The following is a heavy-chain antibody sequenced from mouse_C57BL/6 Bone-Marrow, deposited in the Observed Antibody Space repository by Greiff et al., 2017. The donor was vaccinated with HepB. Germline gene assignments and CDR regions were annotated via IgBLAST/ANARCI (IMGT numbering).Heavy chain of an antibody. D-gene: IGHD2-4*01. Sequence: EVQLQQSGPELVKPGASVKISCKASGYTFTDYYMNWVKQSHGKSLEWIGDINPNNGGTSYNQKFKAKATLTVDKSSSTAYMELRSLTSEDSAVYYCARDYDYDEGPLGYWGQGTSVTVSS. CDR2: INPNNGGT. CDR3: ARDYDYDEGPLGY. J-gene: IGHJ4*01. V-gene: IGHV1-26*01. CDR1: GYTFTDYY.